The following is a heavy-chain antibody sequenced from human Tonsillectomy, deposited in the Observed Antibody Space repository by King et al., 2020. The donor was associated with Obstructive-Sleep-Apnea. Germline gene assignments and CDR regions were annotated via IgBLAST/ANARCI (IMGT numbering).Heavy chain of an antibody. V-gene: IGHV3-7*01. J-gene: IGHJ5*02. CDR2: IKEDGSQK. Sequence: VQLVESGGGLVQPGGSLRLSCAASRFSFNTYWMSWVRQAPGKGLEWVANIKEDGSQKYYVDSVRGRFTISRDNVKNSLYLQMNSLRVDDTAMYYCARDLDAGNTNWFDPWGQGTLVTVSS. CDR3: ARDLDAGNTNWFDP. D-gene: IGHD4-23*01. CDR1: RFSFNTYW.